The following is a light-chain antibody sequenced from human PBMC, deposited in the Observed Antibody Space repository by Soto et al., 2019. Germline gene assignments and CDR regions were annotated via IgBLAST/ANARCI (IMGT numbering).Light chain of an antibody. CDR1: QSISNW. Sequence: DIQMTQSPSTLSASVGDRVTITCRASQSISNWLAWYQQKPGKAPKLLIYRASTLESGVPSRFSGSGPGTEFTLTISSLQPDDFSTYYCQQYISVSLLTFGGGTKVDIK. V-gene: IGKV1-5*03. CDR2: RAS. J-gene: IGKJ4*01. CDR3: QQYISVSLLT.